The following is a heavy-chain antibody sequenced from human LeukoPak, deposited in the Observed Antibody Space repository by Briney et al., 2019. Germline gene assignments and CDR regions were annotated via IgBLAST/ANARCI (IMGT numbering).Heavy chain of an antibody. CDR1: GFTFSNAW. CDR2: IKSKTDGGTT. D-gene: IGHD6-19*01. Sequence: GGSLRLSCAASGFTFSNAWMSWVRQAPGKGLEWVGRIKSKTDGGTTDYAAPVKGRFTISRDDSKNTLYLQMNSLKTEDTAVYYCTTEPILAVAGGGDYWGQGTLVTVSS. J-gene: IGHJ4*02. CDR3: TTEPILAVAGGGDY. V-gene: IGHV3-15*01.